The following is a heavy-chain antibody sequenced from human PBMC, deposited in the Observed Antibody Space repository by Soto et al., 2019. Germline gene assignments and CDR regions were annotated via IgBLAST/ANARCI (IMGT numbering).Heavy chain of an antibody. V-gene: IGHV3-15*01. CDR2: IKSKTDGGTT. Sequence: GGSLRLSCAASGFTFSNAWMSWVRQAPGKGLEWVGRIKSKTDGGTTDYAAPVKGRFTISRDDSKNTLYLQMNSLKTEDTAVYYCTTGGSVTTSFLYAFDIWGQGTMVTVSS. J-gene: IGHJ3*02. D-gene: IGHD4-17*01. CDR3: TTGGSVTTSFLYAFDI. CDR1: GFTFSNAW.